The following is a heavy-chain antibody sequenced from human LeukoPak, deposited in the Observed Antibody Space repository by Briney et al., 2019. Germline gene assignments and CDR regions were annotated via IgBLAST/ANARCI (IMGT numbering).Heavy chain of an antibody. J-gene: IGHJ4*02. D-gene: IGHD1-1*01. Sequence: SETLSLTCTVSGGSISSSRYYWGWIRQPPGKGLEWIGSIYYSGSTYYNPSLKSRVNISIDTSKNQFSLKLSSVTVADTAVYYCARRVETAYFDYWGQGTLVTVSS. CDR2: IYYSGST. CDR3: ARRVETAYFDY. V-gene: IGHV4-39*01. CDR1: GGSISSSRYY.